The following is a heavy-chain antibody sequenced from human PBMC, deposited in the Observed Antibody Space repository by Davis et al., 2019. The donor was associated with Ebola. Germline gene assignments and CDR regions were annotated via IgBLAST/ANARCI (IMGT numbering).Heavy chain of an antibody. Sequence: AASVKVSCKASGYTFTGYDINWVRQATGQGLEWMGWMNPNSGNTGYAQKFQGRVTMTRENSMSTAYMELTSLRSEDTAVYFCARGGVAYSDLDYWGQGTLVAVSS. J-gene: IGHJ4*02. CDR1: GYTFTGYD. D-gene: IGHD2-21*01. V-gene: IGHV1-8*01. CDR3: ARGGVAYSDLDY. CDR2: MNPNSGNT.